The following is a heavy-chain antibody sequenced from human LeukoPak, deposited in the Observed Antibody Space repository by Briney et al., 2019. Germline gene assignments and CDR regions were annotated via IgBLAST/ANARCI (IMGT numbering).Heavy chain of an antibody. CDR2: IYTSGST. Sequence: SETLSLTCTVSGGSISSSSYYWGWIRQPAGKGLEWIGRIYTSGSTNYNPSLRSRVTISVDTSKNQFSLKLRSVTAADTAVYYCARESWAYSPFDSWGQGILVTVSP. D-gene: IGHD2-21*01. J-gene: IGHJ4*02. CDR3: ARESWAYSPFDS. V-gene: IGHV4-61*02. CDR1: GGSISSSSYY.